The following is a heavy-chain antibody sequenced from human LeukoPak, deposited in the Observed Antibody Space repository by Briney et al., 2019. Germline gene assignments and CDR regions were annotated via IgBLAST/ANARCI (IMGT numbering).Heavy chain of an antibody. D-gene: IGHD5-18*01. CDR1: GFTFSTYA. V-gene: IGHV3-33*08. J-gene: IGHJ5*01. CDR2: WYDGSNK. Sequence: GRSLRLSCAASGFTFSTYAMEWVRQAPGKGLEWVAVWYDGSNKYYADSVKGRFTISRDNSKNTLYLQMNSLRAEDTAVYYCASVYSYGWFDYWGQGTLVTVSS. CDR3: ASVYSYGWFDY.